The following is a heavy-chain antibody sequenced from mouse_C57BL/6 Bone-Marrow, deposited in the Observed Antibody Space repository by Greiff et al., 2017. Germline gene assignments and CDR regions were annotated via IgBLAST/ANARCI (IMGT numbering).Heavy chain of an antibody. CDR3: ARPYYSNYWYFDV. D-gene: IGHD2-5*01. CDR2: IYPGSGST. V-gene: IGHV1-55*01. CDR1: GYTFTSYW. J-gene: IGHJ1*03. Sequence: QVQLQPPGAELVKPGASVKMSCKASGYTFTSYWITWVKQRPGHGLEWIGDIYPGSGSTNYNEKFKSKATLTVDTSSSTAYMQLSSLTSEDSAVYYCARPYYSNYWYFDVWGTGTTVTGSS.